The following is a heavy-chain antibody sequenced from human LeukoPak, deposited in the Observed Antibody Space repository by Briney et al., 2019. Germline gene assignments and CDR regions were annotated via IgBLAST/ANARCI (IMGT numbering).Heavy chain of an antibody. V-gene: IGHV1-2*02. CDR2: INPNSGGT. CDR3: ARGFGIAAAGNWFDP. Sequence: ASVKVSCKASGYTFTGYYMHWVRQAPGQGLEWMGWINPNSGGTNYAQKFQGRVTMTRDTSISTAYMELSRLRSDDTAVYYCARGFGIAAAGNWFDPWGQGTLVTVSS. D-gene: IGHD6-13*01. CDR1: GYTFTGYY. J-gene: IGHJ5*02.